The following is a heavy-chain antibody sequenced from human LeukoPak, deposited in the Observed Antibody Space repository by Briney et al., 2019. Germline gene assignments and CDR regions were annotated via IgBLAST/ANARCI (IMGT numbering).Heavy chain of an antibody. J-gene: IGHJ5*02. V-gene: IGHV1-69*05. CDR3: ARGEGEQLGHNWFDP. CDR1: GGTFSSYA. CDR2: IIPIFGTA. Sequence: SVTVPFKASGGTFSSYAISWVRQAPGQGLEWMGGIIPIFGTANYAQKFQGRVTITTDESTSRAYMELSSLRSEDTAVYYCARGEGEQLGHNWFDPWGQGTLVTVSS. D-gene: IGHD6-6*01.